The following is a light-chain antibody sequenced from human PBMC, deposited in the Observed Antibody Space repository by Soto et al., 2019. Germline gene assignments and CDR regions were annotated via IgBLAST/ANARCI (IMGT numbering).Light chain of an antibody. Sequence: EIVLTQSPGTLSFSPGERDTLSCRASQSITNNYLAWYQQKAGQGPRLLLYGASTRPTGIPDRFSGSGSGTDFTLTITRLEPDDFAVYYCQHYGSSPRTFGQGTKVEIK. CDR3: QHYGSSPRT. J-gene: IGKJ1*01. CDR2: GAS. CDR1: QSITNNY. V-gene: IGKV3-20*01.